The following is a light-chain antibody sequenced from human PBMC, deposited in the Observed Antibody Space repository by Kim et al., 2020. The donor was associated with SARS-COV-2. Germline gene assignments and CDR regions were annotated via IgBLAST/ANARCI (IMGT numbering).Light chain of an antibody. CDR2: EDN. V-gene: IGLV6-57*02. J-gene: IGLJ3*02. Sequence: GKPVPLACPASRCSIATNLVQPYHPRPCSAPTAVISEDNQSPSGVPYRFSASIHRSSNSASLTISELKTEDEADYCCQSYDNSNQVFGGGTQLTVL. CDR3: QSYDNSNQV. CDR1: RCSIATNL.